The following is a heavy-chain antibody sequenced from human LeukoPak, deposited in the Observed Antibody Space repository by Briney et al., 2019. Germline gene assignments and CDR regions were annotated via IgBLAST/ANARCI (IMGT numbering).Heavy chain of an antibody. V-gene: IGHV2-70*11. CDR2: IDWDDDK. CDR1: GFSLSTSGMC. Sequence: SGPALVQPTQTLTLTCTFSGFSLSTSGMCVSWIRQPPGKALEWLARIDWDDDKYYSTSLKTRLTISKDTSKNQVVLTMTNMDPVDTATYYCARSRRDYYYYYGMDVWGQGTTVTVSS. J-gene: IGHJ6*02. CDR3: ARSRRDYYYYYGMDV.